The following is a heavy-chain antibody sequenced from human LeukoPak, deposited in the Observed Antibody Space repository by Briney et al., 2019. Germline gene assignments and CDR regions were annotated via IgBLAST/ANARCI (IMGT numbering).Heavy chain of an antibody. CDR3: ARGRVATPPYGMDV. D-gene: IGHD5-12*01. CDR1: GFTFSSYG. V-gene: IGHV3-33*01. CDR2: VWYDGSNK. Sequence: PGGSLRLSCAASGFTFSSYGMHWVRQARGKGLEWVAVVWYDGSNKYYAGSVEGRFTISRDNSKKTLYLQMDSLRAEDTAIYFCARGRVATPPYGMDVWGQGTTVTVSS. J-gene: IGHJ6*02.